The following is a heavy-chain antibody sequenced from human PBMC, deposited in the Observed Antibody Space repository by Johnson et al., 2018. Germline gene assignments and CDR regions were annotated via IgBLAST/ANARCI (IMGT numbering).Heavy chain of an antibody. Sequence: VQLQESGRNLVQPGGSLKLSCAASGFTFGGSAIHWVRQAYGKGLEWVGRIRNKANTYATDYAASVEDRFTVSRDDSGNTAYLQMNSLKTEDTAVYYCARGPNDYRDSFDIWGQGTMVTVSS. D-gene: IGHD4-11*01. J-gene: IGHJ3*02. CDR2: IRNKANTYAT. V-gene: IGHV3-73*01. CDR3: ARGPNDYRDSFDI. CDR1: GFTFGGSA.